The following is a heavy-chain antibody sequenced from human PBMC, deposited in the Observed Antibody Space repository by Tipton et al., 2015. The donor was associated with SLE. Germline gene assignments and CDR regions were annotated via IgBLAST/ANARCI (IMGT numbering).Heavy chain of an antibody. D-gene: IGHD7-27*01. J-gene: IGHJ2*01. CDR1: GSTFSSYE. Sequence: SLRLSCAASGSTFSSYEMNWVRQAPGKGLEWVSYISSSGSTIYYADSVKGRFTISRDNAKNSLYLQMNSLRAEDTAVYYCASNWGSNWYFDLWGRGTLVTVSS. V-gene: IGHV3-48*03. CDR2: ISSSGSTI. CDR3: ASNWGSNWYFDL.